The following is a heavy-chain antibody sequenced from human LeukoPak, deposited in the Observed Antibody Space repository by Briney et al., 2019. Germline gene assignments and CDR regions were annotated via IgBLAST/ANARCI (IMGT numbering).Heavy chain of an antibody. CDR3: ARSMVRGVIITRGYFDY. Sequence: ASVKVSCKASGYTFTSYAMHWVRQAPGQRLAWMGWINAGNGNTKYSQKFQGRVTITRDTSASTAYMELSSLRSEDTAVYYCARSMVRGVIITRGYFDYWGQGTLVTVSS. D-gene: IGHD3-10*01. V-gene: IGHV1-3*01. CDR1: GYTFTSYA. J-gene: IGHJ4*02. CDR2: INAGNGNT.